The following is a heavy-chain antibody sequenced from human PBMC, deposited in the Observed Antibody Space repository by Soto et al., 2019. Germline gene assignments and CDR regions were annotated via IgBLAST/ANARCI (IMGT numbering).Heavy chain of an antibody. Sequence: GESLKISCKGSGYSFTSYWIGWVRQMPGKGLEWMGIIYPGDSDTRYSPSFQGQVTISADKSISTAYLQWSSLKASDTAMYYCERPYYYDSSGSDYWGQGTLVTVSS. D-gene: IGHD3-22*01. CDR1: GYSFTSYW. V-gene: IGHV5-51*01. CDR3: ERPYYYDSSGSDY. CDR2: IYPGDSDT. J-gene: IGHJ4*02.